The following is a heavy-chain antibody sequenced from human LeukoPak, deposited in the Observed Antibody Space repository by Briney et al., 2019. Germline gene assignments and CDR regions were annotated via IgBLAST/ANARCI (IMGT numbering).Heavy chain of an antibody. CDR2: ISAYNGNT. V-gene: IGHV1-18*01. CDR1: GYTFTSYG. Sequence: ASVKVSCKASGYTFTSYGISWVRQAPGQGLEWMGWISAYNGNTNYAQKLQGRVTMTTDTSTSTAYMELRSLRSDDTAVYYCATSPPGGQLERRGWFDPWGQGTLVTVSS. J-gene: IGHJ5*02. D-gene: IGHD1-1*01. CDR3: ATSPPGGQLERRGWFDP.